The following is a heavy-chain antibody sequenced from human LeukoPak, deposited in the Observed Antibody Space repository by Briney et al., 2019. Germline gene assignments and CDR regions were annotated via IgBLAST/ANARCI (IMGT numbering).Heavy chain of an antibody. Sequence: GGSLRLSCAASGFTFSSYAMSWVRQAPGKGLEWVSAISGSGGSTYYADSVKGRFTISRDNSKNTLYLQMNSLRAEDTAVYYCAKYSSSDSLYYYYYMDVWGKGTTVTVSS. CDR2: ISGSGGST. V-gene: IGHV3-23*01. J-gene: IGHJ6*03. D-gene: IGHD6-13*01. CDR3: AKYSSSDSLYYYYYMDV. CDR1: GFTFSSYA.